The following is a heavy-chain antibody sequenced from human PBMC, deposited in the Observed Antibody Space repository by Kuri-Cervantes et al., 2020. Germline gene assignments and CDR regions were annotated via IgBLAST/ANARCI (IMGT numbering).Heavy chain of an antibody. CDR2: INHSGSS. J-gene: IGHJ3*02. V-gene: IGHV4-34*01. CDR3: ARGRRGTNYYGSGSYQSLDAFDI. D-gene: IGHD3-10*01. CDR1: GGTFSGYY. Sequence: SETLSLTCAVYGGTFSGYYWSWIRQPPGKGLEWIGEINHSGSSNYNPSLKSRVTISVETSKNQFSLKLSSVTAADTAVYYCARGRRGTNYYGSGSYQSLDAFDIWGQGTMVTVSS.